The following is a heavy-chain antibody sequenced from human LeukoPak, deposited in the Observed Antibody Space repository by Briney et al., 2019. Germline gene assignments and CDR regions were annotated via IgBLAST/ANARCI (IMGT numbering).Heavy chain of an antibody. CDR3: ASSGWKTGYFAY. D-gene: IGHD6-19*01. CDR2: IYHSGST. Sequence: PSGTLSLTCAVSGDSISSSNWWSWVRQPPGKGLEWIGEIYHSGSTNYNPSLKSRVTISVDKSKNQFSVKLSSVTAADTAVYYCASSGWKTGYFAYWGEGALVIVSS. CDR1: GDSISSSNW. J-gene: IGHJ4*02. V-gene: IGHV4-4*02.